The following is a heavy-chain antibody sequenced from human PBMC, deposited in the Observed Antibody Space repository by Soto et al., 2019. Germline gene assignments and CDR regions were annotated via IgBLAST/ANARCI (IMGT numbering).Heavy chain of an antibody. CDR2: IYYSGNT. J-gene: IGHJ4*02. V-gene: IGHV4-30-4*01. CDR1: GGSISSGGSY. D-gene: IGHD2-2*01. CDR3: VRYCSTTKCPFDY. Sequence: SETLSLTCTVSGGSISSGGSYWGWIRQPPGKGLEWIGYIYYSGNTILNASLRSRVTLSVDTSRNQFSLNLSSVTAADTAVYYCVRYCSTTKCPFDYWGQGALVTVSS.